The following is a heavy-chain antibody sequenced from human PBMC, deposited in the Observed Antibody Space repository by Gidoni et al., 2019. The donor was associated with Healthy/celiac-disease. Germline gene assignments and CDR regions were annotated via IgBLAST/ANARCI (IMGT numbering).Heavy chain of an antibody. D-gene: IGHD5-12*01. CDR1: GFTFRSSA. Sequence: QMQLVQSGPEAKKPGTSVKVSCKASGFTFRSSAVQWVRQARGQRLEWIGWIVVGSGNTNYAQKFQERVTITRDMSTSTAYMELSSLRSEDTAVYYCAAIEYSGYDDWAGMDVWGQGTTVTVSS. V-gene: IGHV1-58*01. CDR2: IVVGSGNT. J-gene: IGHJ6*02. CDR3: AAIEYSGYDDWAGMDV.